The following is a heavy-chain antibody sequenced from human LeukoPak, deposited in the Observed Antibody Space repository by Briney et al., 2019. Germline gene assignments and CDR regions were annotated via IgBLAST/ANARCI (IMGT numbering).Heavy chain of an antibody. J-gene: IGHJ4*02. CDR2: IKQDGSEK. Sequence: LSGGSLRLACAASGFTFSSYWMSWVSQAPGKGLEWVANIKQDGSEKYYVDSVKGRFTISRDNAKNSLYLQMNSLRAEDTAVYYCARAVGATQLWGYYFDYWGQGTLVTVSS. V-gene: IGHV3-7*04. CDR1: GFTFSSYW. D-gene: IGHD1-26*01. CDR3: ARAVGATQLWGYYFDY.